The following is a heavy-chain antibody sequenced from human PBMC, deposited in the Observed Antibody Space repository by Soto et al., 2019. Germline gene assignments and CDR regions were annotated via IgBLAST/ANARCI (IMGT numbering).Heavy chain of an antibody. V-gene: IGHV4-59*08. D-gene: IGHD3-9*01. CDR2: IYYSGST. CDR1: GGSISSYY. Sequence: SETLSLTCTVSGGSISSYYWSWIRQPPGKGLKWIGYIYYSGSTNYNPSLKSRVTISVDTSKNQFSLKLSSVTAADTAVYYCARGRYFDWLRPSPNYYYYYYMDVWGKGTTVTVSS. CDR3: ARGRYFDWLRPSPNYYYYYYMDV. J-gene: IGHJ6*03.